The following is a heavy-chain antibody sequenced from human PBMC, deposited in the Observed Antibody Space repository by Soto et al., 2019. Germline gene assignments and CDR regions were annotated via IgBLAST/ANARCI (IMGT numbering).Heavy chain of an antibody. CDR3: ARTNRRRVLFDYYHYVMEV. J-gene: IGHJ6*02. D-gene: IGHD3-16*01. CDR2: IDHSGST. Sequence: SETLSLTCAVYGGSFSAYYWTWIRQSPGKGLEWIGEIDHSGSTNFNPSLKSRVIISVDTSKNQFSLKLTSVTAADTAVYYCARTNRRRVLFDYYHYVMEVWGQGATVTFSS. V-gene: IGHV4-34*01. CDR1: GGSFSAYY.